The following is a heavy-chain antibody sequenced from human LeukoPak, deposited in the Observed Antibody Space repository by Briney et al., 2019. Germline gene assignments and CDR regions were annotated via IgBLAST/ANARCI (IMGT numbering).Heavy chain of an antibody. CDR1: GGSIRSSYYY. D-gene: IGHD6-13*01. CDR3: ARRRQQLGWVLFDP. CDR2: IYDSGST. Sequence: SETLSLTCTVSGGSIRSSYYYWGWIRQPPGKGLEWIGSIYDSGSTYYNPSLKSRVTISVDTSKNQFSLKLNSVTAADTAVYYCARRRQQLGWVLFDPWGQGTLVTVSS. J-gene: IGHJ5*02. V-gene: IGHV4-39*01.